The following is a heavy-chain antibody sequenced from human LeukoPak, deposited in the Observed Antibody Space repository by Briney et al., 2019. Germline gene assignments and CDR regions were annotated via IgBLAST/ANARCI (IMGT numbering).Heavy chain of an antibody. J-gene: IGHJ4*02. CDR1: GYTLTELS. Sequence: GSVSPSHKVSGYTLTELSMHWVRQAPGKGFEWMGGFDPEDGETIYAQILQGRATMTEDTSTDTAYMELSSLRSEDTAVYYCATDVSSGYSSDFDYWGQ. CDR3: ATDVSSGYSSDFDY. D-gene: IGHD3-22*01. V-gene: IGHV1-24*01. CDR2: FDPEDGET.